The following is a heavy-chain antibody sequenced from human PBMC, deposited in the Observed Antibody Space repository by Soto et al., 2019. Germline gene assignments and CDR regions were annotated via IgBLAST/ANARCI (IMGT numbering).Heavy chain of an antibody. CDR3: AAPLKYYYYGMDV. Sequence: QMQLVQSGPEVKKPGTSVKVSCKASGFTFTSSAMQWVRQARGQRLEWIGWIVVGSGNTNYAQKFQERVXXTXDXXKSTAYMELSSLRSEDTAVYYCAAPLKYYYYGMDVWGQGTTVTVSS. J-gene: IGHJ6*02. V-gene: IGHV1-58*02. CDR1: GFTFTSSA. CDR2: IVVGSGNT.